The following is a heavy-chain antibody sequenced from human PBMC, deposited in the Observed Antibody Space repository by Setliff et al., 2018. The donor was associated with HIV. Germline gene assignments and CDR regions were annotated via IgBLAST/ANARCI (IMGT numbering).Heavy chain of an antibody. D-gene: IGHD1-7*01. J-gene: IGHJ6*03. CDR2: IKQDGSEK. CDR3: ARGGGAGTTVYYYMDV. V-gene: IGHV3-7*03. Sequence: GGSLRLSCAASGFTFSSYWMSWVRQAPGKGLEWVANIKQDGSEKHYVDSVKGRFTISRDNAKNSLYLQMNSLRAEDTAVYYCARGGGAGTTVYYYMDVWGKGTTVTVSS. CDR1: GFTFSSYW.